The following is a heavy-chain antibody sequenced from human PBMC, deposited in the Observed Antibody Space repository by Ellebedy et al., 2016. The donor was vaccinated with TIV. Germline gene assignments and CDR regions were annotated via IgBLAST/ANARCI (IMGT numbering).Heavy chain of an antibody. J-gene: IGHJ3*01. CDR3: ARQASGSAFDV. Sequence: AASVKVSCKGSGYSFANYDIHWVRQAAGQGLEWLGWINPGPRNGGSRHSVQDRLTMTSDTSMNTVYLELESLRSDDSAIYFCARQASGSAFDVWGQGSMVTVSS. CDR1: GYSFANYD. CDR2: INPGPRNG. D-gene: IGHD2-15*01. V-gene: IGHV1-8*02.